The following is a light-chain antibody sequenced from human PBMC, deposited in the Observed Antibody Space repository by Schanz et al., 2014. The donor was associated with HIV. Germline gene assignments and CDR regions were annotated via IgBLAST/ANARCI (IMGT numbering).Light chain of an antibody. CDR1: SSDVGVYNY. V-gene: IGLV2-14*03. CDR3: NSYTRTSTPV. Sequence: QSVLTQPASVSGSPGQSITISCTGTSSDVGVYNYVSWYQHHPGKAPKLMIYDVNNRPSGVSNRFSGSKSGNTASLTISGLQAEDEADYYCNSYTRTSTPVFGGGTKVTVL. J-gene: IGLJ2*01. CDR2: DVN.